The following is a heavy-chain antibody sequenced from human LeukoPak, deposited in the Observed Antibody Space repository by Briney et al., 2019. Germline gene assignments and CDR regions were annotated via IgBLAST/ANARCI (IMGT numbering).Heavy chain of an antibody. CDR3: ARLAAAGREYFDY. V-gene: IGHV4-30-2*01. Sequence: KASETLSLTCAVSGGFISSNSYYWGWIRQPPGKGLEWIGYIYHSGSTYYNPSLKSRVTISVDRSKNQFSLKLSSVTAADTAVYYCARLAAAGREYFDYWGQGTLVTVSS. CDR2: IYHSGST. D-gene: IGHD6-13*01. J-gene: IGHJ4*02. CDR1: GGFISSNSYY.